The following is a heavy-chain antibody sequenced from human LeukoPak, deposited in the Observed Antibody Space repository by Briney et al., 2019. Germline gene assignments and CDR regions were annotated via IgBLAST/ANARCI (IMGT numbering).Heavy chain of an antibody. Sequence: GASVKVSCKASGYTFTSYDINWVRQATGQGFEWMGWMNPNSGNTGYAQKFQGRVTMTRNTSISTAYMELSSLRSEDTAVYYCARGNYSSGSWFIGWGQGTLVTVSS. CDR3: ARGNYSSGSWFIG. J-gene: IGHJ4*02. D-gene: IGHD3-10*01. CDR2: MNPNSGNT. V-gene: IGHV1-8*01. CDR1: GYTFTSYD.